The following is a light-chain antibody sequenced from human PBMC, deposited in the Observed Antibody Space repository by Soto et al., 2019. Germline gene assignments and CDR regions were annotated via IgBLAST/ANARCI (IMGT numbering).Light chain of an antibody. J-gene: IGLJ1*01. V-gene: IGLV1-40*01. CDR2: GNI. Sequence: QSVLTQPPSVSGAPGQRGTISCTGSSSNIGAGYDVHWYQQLPGTAPKLLMYGNINRPSGVPDRFSGSKSGTSASLAITGLQAEDEADYYYQSYDSSLSAVFGTGTKVTVL. CDR3: QSYDSSLSAV. CDR1: SSNIGAGYD.